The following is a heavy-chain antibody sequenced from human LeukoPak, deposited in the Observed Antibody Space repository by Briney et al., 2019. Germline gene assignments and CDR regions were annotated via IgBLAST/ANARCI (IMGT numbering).Heavy chain of an antibody. Sequence: GGSLRLSCAASGFTFTSYAMTWVRRAPGKGLEWVSGISDSGDSTDYADSVKGRFTISRDNYKNTLYLQMNSLRAEDTAVYFCAKDREGYCSGGSCYFKWFDPWGQGTLVTVSS. J-gene: IGHJ5*02. CDR1: GFTFTSYA. V-gene: IGHV3-23*01. D-gene: IGHD2-15*01. CDR2: ISDSGDST. CDR3: AKDREGYCSGGSCYFKWFDP.